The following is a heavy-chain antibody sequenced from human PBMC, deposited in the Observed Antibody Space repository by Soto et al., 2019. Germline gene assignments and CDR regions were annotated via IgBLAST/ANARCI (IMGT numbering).Heavy chain of an antibody. CDR1: GFTFNTFN. J-gene: IGHJ4*02. D-gene: IGHD4-17*01. CDR3: ARELYGDYGVDY. V-gene: IGHV3-48*01. Sequence: GGSLRLSCAACGFTFNTFNMNWVRQAPGKGLEWVSYITSSSSTIYYADSVKGRFTISRDNAKNSLYLQVNSLRAEDTAVYYCARELYGDYGVDYWGQGTLVTVSS. CDR2: ITSSSSTI.